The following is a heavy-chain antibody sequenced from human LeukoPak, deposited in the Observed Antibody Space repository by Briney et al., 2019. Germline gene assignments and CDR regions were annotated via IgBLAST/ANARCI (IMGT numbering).Heavy chain of an antibody. CDR3: TTKRRVDTAMGDY. J-gene: IGHJ4*02. Sequence: MSGGSLRLSCAASGFTFSNAWMSWVRQAPGKGLEWVGRIKSKTDGGTTDYAAPVKGRFTISRDDSKNTLYLQMNSLKTEDTAVYYCTTKRRVDTAMGDYWGQGTLVTVSS. D-gene: IGHD5-18*01. CDR1: GFTFSNAW. CDR2: IKSKTDGGTT. V-gene: IGHV3-15*01.